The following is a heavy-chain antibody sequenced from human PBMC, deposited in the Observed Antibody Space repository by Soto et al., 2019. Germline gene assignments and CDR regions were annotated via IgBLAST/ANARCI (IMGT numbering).Heavy chain of an antibody. CDR2: INPSGGTT. Sequence: ASVKVSCKASGYTFTRYNVHWVRQAPGQGLEWMAIINPSGGTTYYVQKFEGRVTLTTDTSASTVYMELSSLRSDDTAVYFCAREGGEYYDSSGYWHHWFDPWGQGTLVTVSS. CDR1: GYTFTRYN. J-gene: IGHJ5*02. V-gene: IGHV1-46*01. CDR3: AREGGEYYDSSGYWHHWFDP. D-gene: IGHD3-22*01.